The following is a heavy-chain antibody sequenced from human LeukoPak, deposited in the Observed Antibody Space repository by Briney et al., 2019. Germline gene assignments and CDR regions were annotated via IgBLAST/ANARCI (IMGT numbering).Heavy chain of an antibody. CDR1: GYTFTSYD. CDR2: MNPNSGNT. Sequence: ASVKVSCKASGYTFTSYDINWVRQATGQGLEWMGWMNPNSGNTGYAQKFQGRVTITRNTSISTAYMELSSLRSEDTAVYYCVRGRALYDFWSGYYSYWGQGTLVTVSS. CDR3: VRGRALYDFWSGYYSY. D-gene: IGHD3-3*01. J-gene: IGHJ4*02. V-gene: IGHV1-8*01.